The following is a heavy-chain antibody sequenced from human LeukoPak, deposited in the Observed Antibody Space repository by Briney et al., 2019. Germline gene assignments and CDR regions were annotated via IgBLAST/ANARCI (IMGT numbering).Heavy chain of an antibody. Sequence: SETLSLTCAVYGGSFSGYYWSWIRQPPGEGLEWIGEINHSGSTNYNPSLKSRVTISVDTSKNQFSLKLSSVTAADTAVYYCARGITIFGVALDYWGQGTLVTVSS. CDR2: INHSGST. D-gene: IGHD3-3*01. J-gene: IGHJ4*02. CDR3: ARGITIFGVALDY. CDR1: GGSFSGYY. V-gene: IGHV4-34*01.